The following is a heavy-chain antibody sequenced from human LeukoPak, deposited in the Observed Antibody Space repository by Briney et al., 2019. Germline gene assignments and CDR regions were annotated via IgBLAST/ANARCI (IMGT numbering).Heavy chain of an antibody. V-gene: IGHV4-59*01. CDR3: ARTKGEQWLTTQGYDAFDI. J-gene: IGHJ3*02. D-gene: IGHD6-19*01. CDR1: GGSLSSYY. Sequence: PSETLSLTCTVSGGSLSSYYWSWIRQPTGKGLEWIGYIYYSGSTNYNPSLKSRVTISVDTSKNQFSLKLSSVTAADTAVYYCARTKGEQWLTTQGYDAFDIWGQGTMVTVSS. CDR2: IYYSGST.